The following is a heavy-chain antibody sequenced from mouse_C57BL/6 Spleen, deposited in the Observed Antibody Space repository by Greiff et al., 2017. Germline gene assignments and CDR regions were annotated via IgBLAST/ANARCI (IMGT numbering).Heavy chain of an antibody. Sequence: VQLQQSGPELVKPGASVKISCKASGYTFTDYYMNWVKQSHGKSLEWIGDINPNNGGTSYNQKFKGKATLTVDKSSSTAYMELRSLTSEDSAVYYCARGYDGGYWGQGTTLTVSS. CDR3: ARGYDGGY. D-gene: IGHD2-3*01. CDR2: INPNNGGT. J-gene: IGHJ2*01. V-gene: IGHV1-26*01. CDR1: GYTFTDYY.